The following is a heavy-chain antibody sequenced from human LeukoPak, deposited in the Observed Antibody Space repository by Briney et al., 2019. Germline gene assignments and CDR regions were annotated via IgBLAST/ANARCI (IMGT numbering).Heavy chain of an antibody. D-gene: IGHD1-1*01. V-gene: IGHV1-2*02. CDR2: INPNSGVT. CDR3: ARERSTGYIDY. Sequence: ASVKVSSKASGYTFTDHYLHWVRQAPGQGLEWMGWINPNSGVTSYAQNFQGRVSMTRDTSIRTAYLEVNWLTSDDTAVYFCARERSTGYIDYWGQRTLVTVSS. CDR1: GYTFTDHY. J-gene: IGHJ4*02.